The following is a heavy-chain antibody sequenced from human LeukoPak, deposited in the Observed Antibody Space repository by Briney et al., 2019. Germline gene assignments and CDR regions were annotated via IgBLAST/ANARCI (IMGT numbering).Heavy chain of an antibody. J-gene: IGHJ3*02. CDR2: IYISGST. D-gene: IGHD3-9*01. V-gene: IGHV4-61*02. CDR3: ARDGYYDILTGYFVHAFDI. Sequence: SQTLSLTCTVSGGSISSGSDYWSWIRQPAGKGLEWIGRIYISGSTNYNPSLKSRVTISVDTSKNQFSLKLSSVTAADTAVYYCARDGYYDILTGYFVHAFDIWGQGTMVTVSS. CDR1: GGSISSGSDY.